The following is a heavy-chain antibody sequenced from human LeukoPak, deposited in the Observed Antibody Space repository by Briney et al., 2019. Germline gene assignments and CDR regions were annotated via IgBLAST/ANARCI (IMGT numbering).Heavy chain of an antibody. V-gene: IGHV3-48*04. D-gene: IGHD2-2*01. Sequence: GGSLRLSCAASGFTFSSYSMNWVRQAPGKGLEWVSYISSSSSTIYYADSVKGRFTISRDNAKNSLYLQMNSLRAEDTAVYYCARVGTMPERWGQGTLVTVSS. CDR1: GFTFSSYS. CDR3: ARVGTMPER. CDR2: ISSSSSTI. J-gene: IGHJ4*02.